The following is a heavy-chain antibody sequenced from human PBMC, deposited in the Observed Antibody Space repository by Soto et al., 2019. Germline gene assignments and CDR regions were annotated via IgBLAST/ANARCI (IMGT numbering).Heavy chain of an antibody. CDR1: GGSISSGGYY. J-gene: IGHJ4*02. V-gene: IGHV4-31*03. CDR3: ARISTSANYFDY. CDR2: IDYSGST. Sequence: QVQLQESGPGLVKPSQTLSLTCTVSGGSISSGGYYWSWIRQHPGKGLEWIGYIDYSGSTYYNPSLRSRVTISVDTSKNQFSLKLSSVTAAYTAVYYCARISTSANYFDYWGQGTLVTVSS. D-gene: IGHD2-2*01.